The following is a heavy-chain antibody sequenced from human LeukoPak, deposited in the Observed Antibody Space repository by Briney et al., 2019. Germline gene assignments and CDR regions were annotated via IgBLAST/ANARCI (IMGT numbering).Heavy chain of an antibody. J-gene: IGHJ4*02. D-gene: IGHD2-2*01. V-gene: IGHV3-48*02. Sequence: GGSLRLSCAASGFTFSSYSMNWVRQAPGKGLEWVSYISSSSGTIYYADSVRGRFTISRDNAKNSLYLQMNSLRDEDTAVYYCARVWHCTSTSCYDYWGQGTPVTVSS. CDR2: ISSSSGTI. CDR3: ARVWHCTSTSCYDY. CDR1: GFTFSSYS.